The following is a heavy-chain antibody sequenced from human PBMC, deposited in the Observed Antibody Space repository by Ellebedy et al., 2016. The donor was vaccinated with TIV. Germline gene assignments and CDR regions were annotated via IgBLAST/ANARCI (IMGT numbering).Heavy chain of an antibody. CDR3: AVGTMKGGYYYYYYGMDV. V-gene: IGHV4-59*01. J-gene: IGHJ6*02. Sequence: SETLSLXXTVSGGSISSYYWSWIRQPPGKGLEWIGYIYYSGSTNYNPSLKSRVTISVDTSKNQFSLKLSSVTAADTAVYYCAVGTMKGGYYYYYYGMDVWGQGTTVTVSS. CDR2: IYYSGST. D-gene: IGHD3-22*01. CDR1: GGSISSYY.